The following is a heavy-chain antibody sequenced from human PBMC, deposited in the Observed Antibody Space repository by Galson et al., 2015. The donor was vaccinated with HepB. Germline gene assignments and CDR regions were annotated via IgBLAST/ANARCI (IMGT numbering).Heavy chain of an antibody. CDR2: IWYDGSNK. Sequence: SLRLSCAASGFTFSSYGMHWVRQAPGKGLEWVAVIWYDGSNKYYADSVKGRFTISRDNSKNTLYLQMNSLRAEDTAVYYCAREPDCSSTSCYAGEAYYFDYWGQGTLVTVSS. CDR1: GFTFSSYG. CDR3: AREPDCSSTSCYAGEAYYFDY. V-gene: IGHV3-33*01. D-gene: IGHD2-2*01. J-gene: IGHJ4*02.